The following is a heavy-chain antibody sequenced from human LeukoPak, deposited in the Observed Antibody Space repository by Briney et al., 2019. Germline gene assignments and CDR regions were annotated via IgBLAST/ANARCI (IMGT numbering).Heavy chain of an antibody. V-gene: IGHV3-48*03. CDR3: ARDGSGRVPEMSAPDY. Sequence: GGSLRLSCAASGFTFSSYEMNWVRQAPGKGLEWISYISSSGNTVFYADSVKGRFTISRDNAKNSLFLQMNSLRAEDTAVYYCARDGSGRVPEMSAPDYWGQGTLVTVSS. J-gene: IGHJ4*02. CDR1: GFTFSSYE. CDR2: ISSSGNTV. D-gene: IGHD3-10*01.